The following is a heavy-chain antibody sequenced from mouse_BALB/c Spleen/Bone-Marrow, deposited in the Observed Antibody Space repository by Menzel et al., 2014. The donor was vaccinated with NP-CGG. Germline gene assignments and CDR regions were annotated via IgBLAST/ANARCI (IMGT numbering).Heavy chain of an antibody. V-gene: IGHV7-3*02. CDR2: IRNKAYSYKT. Sequence: EVKLMESGGGLVQPGGSLRLSCVTSGFTFTDYYMNWVRQPPGKALEWLGFIRNKAYSYKTEYSASVKGRFTISRDNSQSILYLQMNTLRAEDSATYYCARDMGGLLFDYWCQGTTLTVSS. CDR1: GFTFTDYY. J-gene: IGHJ2*01. D-gene: IGHD2-3*01. CDR3: ARDMGGLLFDY.